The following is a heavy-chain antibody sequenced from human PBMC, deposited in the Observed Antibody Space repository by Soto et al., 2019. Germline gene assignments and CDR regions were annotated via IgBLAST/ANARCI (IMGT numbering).Heavy chain of an antibody. CDR2: IYYIGNT. CDR3: GGQDYGAKGYYFEN. Sequence: QLQLQESGSGLVKPSETLSLTCIVSNGSISSRSSYWGWIRQTPGKGLEWIGSIYYIGNTYYNPSLKSRVTMSIDTSKTQFSLKMNSVTAGYTAVYFCGGQDYGAKGYYFENWGQGALVTVSS. J-gene: IGHJ4*02. D-gene: IGHD4-17*01. CDR1: NGSISSRSSY. V-gene: IGHV4-39*01.